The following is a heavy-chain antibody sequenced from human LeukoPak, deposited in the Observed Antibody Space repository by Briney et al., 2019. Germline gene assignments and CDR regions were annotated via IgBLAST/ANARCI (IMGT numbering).Heavy chain of an antibody. J-gene: IGHJ3*02. CDR1: GYTFTGYH. D-gene: IGHD3-22*01. V-gene: IGHV1-2*02. Sequence: ASVKVSCKASGYTFTGYHMHWVRQAPGQGLEWMGWINPNTGDTNYAQTFQERVTITRDMSTSTAYMELSSLRSEDTAVYYCAAADYYDSSGYYPYAFHIWGQGTMVTVSS. CDR2: INPNTGDT. CDR3: AAADYYDSSGYYPYAFHI.